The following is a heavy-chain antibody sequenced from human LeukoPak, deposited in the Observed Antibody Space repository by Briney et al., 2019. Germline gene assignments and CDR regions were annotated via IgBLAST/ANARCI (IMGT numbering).Heavy chain of an antibody. CDR2: IIPIFGTA. CDR1: GGTFSSYA. V-gene: IGHV1-69*05. Sequence: SVKVSCKASGGTFSSYAISWVRQAPGQGLEWMGGIIPIFGTASYAQKFQGRVTITTDESTSAAYMELSSLRSEDAAVYYWARDRGYYYDSSGRDAFDIWGQGTMVTVSS. D-gene: IGHD3-22*01. CDR3: ARDRGYYYDSSGRDAFDI. J-gene: IGHJ3*02.